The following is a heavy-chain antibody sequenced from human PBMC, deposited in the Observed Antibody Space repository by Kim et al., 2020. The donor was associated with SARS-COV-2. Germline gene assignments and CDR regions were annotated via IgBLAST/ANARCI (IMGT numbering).Heavy chain of an antibody. D-gene: IGHD4-17*01. Sequence: SVKVSCKASGGTFSSYAISWVRQAPGQGLEWMGGIIPIFGTANYAQKFQGRVTITADESTSTAYMELSSLRSEDTAVYYCARGDYGGNRHPGWFDPWGQGTLVTVSS. CDR1: GGTFSSYA. CDR3: ARGDYGGNRHPGWFDP. CDR2: IIPIFGTA. V-gene: IGHV1-69*13. J-gene: IGHJ5*02.